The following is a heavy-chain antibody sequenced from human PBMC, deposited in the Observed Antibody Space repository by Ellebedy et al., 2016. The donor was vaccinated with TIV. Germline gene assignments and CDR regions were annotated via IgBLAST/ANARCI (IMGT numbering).Heavy chain of an antibody. V-gene: IGHV3-7*03. CDR2: IKQDGSEN. CDR1: GFTVSGNY. Sequence: GESLKISCAASGFTVSGNYMGWVRQAPGKGLEWVANIKQDGSENYYVDSVKGRFTISRDNAKNSLYLQMNSLRDQDTAVYYCARRYQLGVDVWGQGTTVTVSS. D-gene: IGHD2-2*01. J-gene: IGHJ6*02. CDR3: ARRYQLGVDV.